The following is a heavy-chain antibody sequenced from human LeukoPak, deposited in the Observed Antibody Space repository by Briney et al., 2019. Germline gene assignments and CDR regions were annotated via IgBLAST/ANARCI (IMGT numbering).Heavy chain of an antibody. CDR1: GFTFSNYW. J-gene: IGHJ4*02. CDR3: ARYRW. Sequence: GGSLRLSCADSGFTFSNYWVSWVRQAPGKGLEWVANIKEDGSEKYYVDSVKGRFTISRDNAKNSLYLQMNSLRAEDTAVYYCARYRWWGQGTLVTVSS. D-gene: IGHD4-23*01. CDR2: IKEDGSEK. V-gene: IGHV3-7*01.